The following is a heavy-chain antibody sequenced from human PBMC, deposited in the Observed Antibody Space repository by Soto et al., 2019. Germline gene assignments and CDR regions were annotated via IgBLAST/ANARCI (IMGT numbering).Heavy chain of an antibody. V-gene: IGHV2-5*01. Sequence: QITLKESGPTLAKPTQTLTLTCTFSGFSLSTSGVGVGWIRQPPGKALEWLALIYWNDDKRYSPSLKSRLTITKDTSKNQVVLTMTNMDPVDTATYYCAHTPSYDPFDPWGQGTLVTVSS. D-gene: IGHD3-22*01. CDR1: GFSLSTSGVG. J-gene: IGHJ5*02. CDR3: AHTPSYDPFDP. CDR2: IYWNDDK.